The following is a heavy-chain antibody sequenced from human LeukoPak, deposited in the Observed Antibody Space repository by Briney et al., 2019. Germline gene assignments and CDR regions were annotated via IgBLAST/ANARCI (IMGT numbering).Heavy chain of an antibody. Sequence: KASETLSLTCTVSGGSISSSGYYWGWIRQPPGKGLEWIGSIYYSGSTYYNPSLKSRVTVSVDTSKSHFSLKLSSVTAADTAVYYCARRSSSWYNWFDPWGQGSLVTVSS. CDR1: GGSISSSGYY. V-gene: IGHV4-39*02. J-gene: IGHJ5*02. CDR3: ARRSSSWYNWFDP. CDR2: IYYSGST. D-gene: IGHD6-13*01.